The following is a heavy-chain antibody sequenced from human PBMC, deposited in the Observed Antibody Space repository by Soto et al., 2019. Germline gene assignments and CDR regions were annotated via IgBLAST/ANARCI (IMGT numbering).Heavy chain of an antibody. CDR3: ARDHEDSSGPGAFDI. J-gene: IGHJ3*02. D-gene: IGHD6-19*01. V-gene: IGHV3-30-3*01. Sequence: GGSLRLSCAASGFTFSSYAMHWVRQAPGKGLEWVAVISYDGSNKYYADSVKGRFTISRDNSKNTLYLQMNSLRAEDTAVYYCARDHEDSSGPGAFDIWGQGTMVTVSS. CDR1: GFTFSSYA. CDR2: ISYDGSNK.